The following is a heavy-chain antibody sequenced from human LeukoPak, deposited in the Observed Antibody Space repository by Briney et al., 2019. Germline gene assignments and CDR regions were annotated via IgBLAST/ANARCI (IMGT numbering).Heavy chain of an antibody. CDR3: ASGGYFDWLSPLDY. D-gene: IGHD3-9*01. V-gene: IGHV4-4*09. J-gene: IGHJ4*02. CDR2: IHPSGTT. Sequence: SETLSLTCSVSGGSISAYYWSWIRQPPGKGLEWIGYIHPSGTTNYNPSLKSRVTISVDTSKNQFSLKLSSVTAADTAVYYCASGGYFDWLSPLDYWGQGTVVTVSS. CDR1: GGSISAYY.